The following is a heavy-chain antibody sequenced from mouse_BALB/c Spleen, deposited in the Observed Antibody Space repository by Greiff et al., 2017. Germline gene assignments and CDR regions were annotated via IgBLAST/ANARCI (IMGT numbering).Heavy chain of an antibody. CDR3: ARDYRYEGIAY. D-gene: IGHD2-14*01. Sequence: EVKLQESGPGLVKPSQSLSLTCTVTGYSITSDYAWNWIRQFPGNKLEWMGYISYSGSTSYNPSLKSRISITRDTSKNQFFLQLNSVTTEDTATYYCARDYRYEGIAYWGQGTLVTVSA. CDR1: GYSITSDYA. V-gene: IGHV3-2*02. CDR2: ISYSGST. J-gene: IGHJ3*01.